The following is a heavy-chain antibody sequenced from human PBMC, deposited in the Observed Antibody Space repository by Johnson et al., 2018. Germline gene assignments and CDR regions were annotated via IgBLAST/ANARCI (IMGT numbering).Heavy chain of an antibody. CDR1: GLNFRSSG. D-gene: IGHD6-6*01. CDR2: ISYDGSNK. CDR3: AKCIGQLVWKDAFDV. Sequence: QVQLVQSGGGVVQSGKSLRLSCAASGLNFRSSGMHWVRQAPGKGLEWVAVISYDGSNKFYADSVKGRVTISRDNSKNTLYLQMNSLRPEDTAVYYCAKCIGQLVWKDAFDVWGQGTTVTVSS. J-gene: IGHJ3*01. V-gene: IGHV3-30*18.